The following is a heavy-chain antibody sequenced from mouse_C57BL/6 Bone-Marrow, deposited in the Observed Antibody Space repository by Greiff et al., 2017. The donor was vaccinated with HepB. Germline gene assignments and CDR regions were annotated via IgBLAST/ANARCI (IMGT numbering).Heavy chain of an antibody. J-gene: IGHJ2*01. Sequence: VKLLESGAELVRPGTSVKVSCKASGYAFTNYLIEWVKQRPGQGLEWIGVINPGSGGTNYNEKFKGKATLTADKSSSTAYMQLSSLTSEDSAVYFCARSSMITTYFDYWGQGTTLTVSS. CDR1: GYAFTNYL. CDR2: INPGSGGT. D-gene: IGHD2-4*01. V-gene: IGHV1-54*01. CDR3: ARSSMITTYFDY.